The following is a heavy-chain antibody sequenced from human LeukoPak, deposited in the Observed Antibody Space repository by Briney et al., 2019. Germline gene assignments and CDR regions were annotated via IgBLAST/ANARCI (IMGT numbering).Heavy chain of an antibody. CDR1: GFTFSSYA. J-gene: IGHJ5*02. CDR3: ARRLAATMVRGVIINPTNWFDP. CDR2: ISSSSTI. Sequence: GRSLRLSCAVSGFTFSSYAMHWVRQAPGKGLEWVSYISSSSTIYYADSVKGRFTISRDNAKNSLYLQMNSLRVEDTAVYYCARRLAATMVRGVIINPTNWFDPWGQGTLVTVSS. V-gene: IGHV3-48*01. D-gene: IGHD3-10*01.